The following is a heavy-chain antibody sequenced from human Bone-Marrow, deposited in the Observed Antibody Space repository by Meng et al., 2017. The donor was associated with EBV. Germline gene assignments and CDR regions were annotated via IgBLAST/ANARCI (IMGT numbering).Heavy chain of an antibody. CDR2: IAHDANRK. D-gene: IGHD2/OR15-2a*01. CDR3: AGDILIGVPDYFDY. V-gene: IGHV3-30*04. Sequence: VQLVESGGGVVQPGGSLRPSCVASGFTFTTCTMHWVRQAPGKGLEWVAVIAHDANRKYYADSVKGRFTVSRDDSKNTLYLEMSSLRPEDTAVYYCAGDILIGVPDYFDYWGQGTLVTVSS. J-gene: IGHJ4*02. CDR1: GFTFTTCT.